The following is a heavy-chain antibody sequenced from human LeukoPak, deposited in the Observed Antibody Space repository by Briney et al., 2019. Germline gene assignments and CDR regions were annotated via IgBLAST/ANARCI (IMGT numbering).Heavy chain of an antibody. CDR1: GGTFSSYA. CDR2: IIPIFGTA. V-gene: IGHV1-69*13. Sequence: ASVKVSCKASGGTFSSYAISWVRQAPGQGLEWMGGIIPIFGTANYAQKFQGRVTITADESTSTAYMELRSLRSDDTAVYYCARDQRDWFDPWGQGTLVTVSS. J-gene: IGHJ5*02. CDR3: ARDQRDWFDP.